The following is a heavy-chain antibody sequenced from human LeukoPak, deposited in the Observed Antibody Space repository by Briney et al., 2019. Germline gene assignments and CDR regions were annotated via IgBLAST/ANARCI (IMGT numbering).Heavy chain of an antibody. V-gene: IGHV3-21*06. CDR3: ARDTYDILTGYYRWAFDI. J-gene: IGHJ3*02. CDR1: GFTFSSYT. Sequence: GGSLRLSCAASGFTFSSYTMNWVRQAPGKGLEWVSSISSSSSYIYYADSVKGRYTISRDNAKNSLYLQMNSLRAEDTAVYYCARDTYDILTGYYRWAFDIWGQGTMVTVSS. CDR2: ISSSSSYI. D-gene: IGHD3-9*01.